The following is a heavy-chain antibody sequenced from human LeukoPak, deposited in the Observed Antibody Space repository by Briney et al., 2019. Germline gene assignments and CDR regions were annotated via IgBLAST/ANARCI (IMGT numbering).Heavy chain of an antibody. CDR3: ARSGIAAAGTYHYYYGMDV. J-gene: IGHJ6*02. D-gene: IGHD6-13*01. CDR2: MNPNSGNT. V-gene: IGHV1-8*01. CDR1: GYTFTSYD. Sequence: GGSVKVSCKASGYTFTSYDINWVRQATGQGLEWMGWMNPNSGNTGYAQKFQGRVTMTRNTSISTAYMDPSSLRSEDTAVYYCARSGIAAAGTYHYYYGMDVWGQGTTVTVSS.